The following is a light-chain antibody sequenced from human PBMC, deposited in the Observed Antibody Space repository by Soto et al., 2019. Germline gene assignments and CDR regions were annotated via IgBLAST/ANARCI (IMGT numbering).Light chain of an antibody. CDR1: QSISDT. Sequence: EIVMTQSPATLSVSPGERATLSCRASQSISDTLAWYQQKPGQAPRLLIHGASTRATGIPARFSGSGSGTDFTLTISSLQSEDFAVYYCQQYNSWPWTFGQGTKVDIK. CDR3: QQYNSWPWT. V-gene: IGKV3-15*01. J-gene: IGKJ1*01. CDR2: GAS.